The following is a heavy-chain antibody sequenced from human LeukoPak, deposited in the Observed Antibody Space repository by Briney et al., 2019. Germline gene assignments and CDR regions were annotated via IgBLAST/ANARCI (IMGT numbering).Heavy chain of an antibody. CDR2: INPDGSTT. Sequence: HAGGSLRLSCAASGFTFSNYWMHWVRQDPGKGLVWVSFINPDGSTTNYADSVKGRFTISRDNAKNALYLQMNSLRAEDTAAYYCAKDLHYGSADYWGQGTLVTVSS. CDR1: GFTFSNYW. D-gene: IGHD3-10*01. V-gene: IGHV3-74*01. CDR3: AKDLHYGSADY. J-gene: IGHJ4*02.